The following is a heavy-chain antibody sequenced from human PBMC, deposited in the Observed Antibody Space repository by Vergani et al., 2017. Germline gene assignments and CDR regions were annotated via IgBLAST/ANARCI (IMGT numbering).Heavy chain of an antibody. J-gene: IGHJ3*02. CDR3: AKSGFVGAFET. Sequence: VQLVESGGGVVQPGGSLRLYCATSGFSFNTYGAHWVRQAPGRGLEWVANIMPDGSATMYADSLRGRFSISRDNAKNSLHLHMSSLRVEDTAVYFCAKSGFVGAFETWGQGTMVTVSS. V-gene: IGHV3-7*01. D-gene: IGHD6-6*01. CDR1: GFSFNTYG. CDR2: IMPDGSAT.